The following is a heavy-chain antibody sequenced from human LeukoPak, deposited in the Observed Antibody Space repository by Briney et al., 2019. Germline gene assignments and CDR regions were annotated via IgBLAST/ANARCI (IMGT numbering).Heavy chain of an antibody. Sequence: ASVKVSCKASGYTFTSYDTNWVRQAPGQGLEWMGWMNPNSGNTGYAQKFQGRVTMTRNTSISTAYMELSSLRSEDTAVYYCARGMSFYYYYYMDVWGKGTTVTVSS. D-gene: IGHD1-26*01. CDR3: ARGMSFYYYYYMDV. V-gene: IGHV1-8*01. J-gene: IGHJ6*03. CDR1: GYTFTSYD. CDR2: MNPNSGNT.